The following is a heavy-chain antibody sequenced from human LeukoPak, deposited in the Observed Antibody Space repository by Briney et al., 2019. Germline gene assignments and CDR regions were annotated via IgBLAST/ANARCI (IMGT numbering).Heavy chain of an antibody. Sequence: GGSLRLSCAASGFTFSSCGMHWVRQAPGKGLEWVAVISYDGSNKYYADSVKGRFTISRDNSKNTLYLQMNSLRAEDTAVYYCAKGGGIAAAPPSDYWGQGTLVTVTS. D-gene: IGHD6-13*01. J-gene: IGHJ4*02. CDR1: GFTFSSCG. V-gene: IGHV3-30*18. CDR2: ISYDGSNK. CDR3: AKGGGIAAAPPSDY.